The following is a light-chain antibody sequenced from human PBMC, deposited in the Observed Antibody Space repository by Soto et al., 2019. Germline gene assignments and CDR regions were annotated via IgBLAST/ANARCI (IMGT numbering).Light chain of an antibody. CDR3: NSYAGSNNFFV. CDR1: SSDVGGYNY. Sequence: QSALTQPPSASGSPGQSVTISCTGTSSDVGGYNYVSWYQQHPGKAPKFMFYEVTKSPSGVPDRFSGSKSGNTASLTVSGLQAEDEADYFCNSYAGSNNFFVFGTGTKVTV. V-gene: IGLV2-8*01. J-gene: IGLJ1*01. CDR2: EVT.